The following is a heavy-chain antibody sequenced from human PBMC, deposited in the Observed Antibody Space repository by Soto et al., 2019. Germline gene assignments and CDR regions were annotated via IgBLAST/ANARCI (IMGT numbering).Heavy chain of an antibody. V-gene: IGHV1-18*04. CDR3: ARDLRDGFNFGDWFDP. CDR2: ISTYNGLT. J-gene: IGHJ5*02. CDR1: GYTFTSYG. Sequence: VSVKVSCKASGYTFTSYGINWLRQAPRQGLEWMGRISTYNGLTNYVQKFQARVTMTRDTSTNTAYMELRSLRPDDTAVYYCARDLRDGFNFGDWFDPWGQGTLVTVSS. D-gene: IGHD3-16*01.